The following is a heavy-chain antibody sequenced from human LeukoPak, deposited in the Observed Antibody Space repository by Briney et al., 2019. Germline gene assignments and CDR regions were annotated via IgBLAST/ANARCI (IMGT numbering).Heavy chain of an antibody. V-gene: IGHV4-39*07. CDR1: GGSISSSSYY. CDR2: IYYSGST. J-gene: IGHJ4*02. Sequence: KTSETLSLTCTVSGGSISSSSYYWGWIRQPPGKGLEWIGSIYYSGSTYYNPSLKSRVTISVDTSKNQFSLKLSSVTAADTAVYYCARGNRWKRRGELLIDYWGQGTLVTVSS. CDR3: ARGNRWKRRGELLIDY. D-gene: IGHD3-10*01.